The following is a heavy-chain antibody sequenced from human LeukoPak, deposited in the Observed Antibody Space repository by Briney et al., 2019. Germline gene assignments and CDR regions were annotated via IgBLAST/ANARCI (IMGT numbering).Heavy chain of an antibody. V-gene: IGHV3-64D*06. J-gene: IGHJ5*02. D-gene: IGHD1-1*01. CDR3: VKDATGTRFDP. Sequence: GGSLRLSCSASGFTFSSYAMRWVRQAPGKGLEYVSAISSNGGSTYYADSVKGRFTISRDNSKNTLYLQMSSLRAEDTAVYYCVKDATGTRFDPWGQGTLVTVSS. CDR1: GFTFSSYA. CDR2: ISSNGGST.